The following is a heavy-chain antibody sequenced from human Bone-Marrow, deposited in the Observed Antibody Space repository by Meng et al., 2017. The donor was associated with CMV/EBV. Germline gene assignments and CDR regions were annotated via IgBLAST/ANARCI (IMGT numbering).Heavy chain of an antibody. V-gene: IGHV4-34*01. CDR2: INHSGST. CDR1: GGSFSVYY. CDR3: ARVLDCCSTSCRIYYYYYYGMDV. D-gene: IGHD2-2*01. J-gene: IGHJ6*02. Sequence: SETLSLTCAVYGGSFSVYYWSWIRQPPGKGLEWIGEINHSGSTNDNPSLKRRVTISVDTSKNPFALKLSSVTAAHTAVYYCARVLDCCSTSCRIYYYYYYGMDVWGQGTTVTVSS.